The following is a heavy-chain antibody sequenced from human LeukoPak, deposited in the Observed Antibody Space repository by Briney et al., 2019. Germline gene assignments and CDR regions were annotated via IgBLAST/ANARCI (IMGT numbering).Heavy chain of an antibody. D-gene: IGHD6-13*01. J-gene: IGHJ6*03. CDR2: ISYDGSNK. Sequence: GRSLRLSCAASGFTFSSYAVHWVRQAPGKGLEWVAVISYDGSNKYYADPVKGRFTISRDNSKNTLYLQMNSLRAEDTAVYYCAREAQLDERYMDVWGKGTTVTVSS. CDR1: GFTFSSYA. CDR3: AREAQLDERYMDV. V-gene: IGHV3-30*01.